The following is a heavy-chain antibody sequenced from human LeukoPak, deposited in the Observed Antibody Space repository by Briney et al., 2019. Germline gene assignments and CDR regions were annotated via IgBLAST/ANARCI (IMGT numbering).Heavy chain of an antibody. CDR1: GFTFSGYW. D-gene: IGHD3-10*01. J-gene: IGHJ5*02. V-gene: IGHV3-7*01. Sequence: GGSLRLSCAASGFTFSGYWMSWVRQAPGKGLEWVANIKQDGSEKYYVDSVKGRFTISRDNAKNSLYLQMSSLRADDTAVYYCARGGWFGDPWGQGTLVTVSS. CDR2: IKQDGSEK. CDR3: ARGGWFGDP.